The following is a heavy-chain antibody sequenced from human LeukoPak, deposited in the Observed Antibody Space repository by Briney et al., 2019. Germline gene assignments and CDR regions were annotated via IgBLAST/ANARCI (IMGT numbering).Heavy chain of an antibody. V-gene: IGHV1-69*05. D-gene: IGHD6-19*01. CDR2: ISPIFGTA. CDR3: AEGSIAVAPGDYYYYYMDV. J-gene: IGHJ6*03. Sequence: ASVKVSCKASGGTFSSYAISWVRQAPGQGLEWMGGISPIFGTANYAQKFQGRVTITTDESTSTAYMELSSLRSEDTAVYYCAEGSIAVAPGDYYYYYMDVWGKGTTVTVSS. CDR1: GGTFSSYA.